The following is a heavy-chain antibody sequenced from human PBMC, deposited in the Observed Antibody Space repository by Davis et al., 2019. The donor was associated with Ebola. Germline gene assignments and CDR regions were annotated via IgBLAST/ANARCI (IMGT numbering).Heavy chain of an antibody. J-gene: IGHJ4*02. CDR3: VQGTTSCHV. CDR2: ISASGRDI. D-gene: IGHD2-2*01. Sequence: GESLKISCAASGFTFSNYAMSWVRQAPGGGLEWVSGISASGRDIKYADSVRGRFSISRDNSNNMLYLQMNNLRVEDTALYYCVQGTTSCHVWGQGTLVTVSS. V-gene: IGHV3-23*01. CDR1: GFTFSNYA.